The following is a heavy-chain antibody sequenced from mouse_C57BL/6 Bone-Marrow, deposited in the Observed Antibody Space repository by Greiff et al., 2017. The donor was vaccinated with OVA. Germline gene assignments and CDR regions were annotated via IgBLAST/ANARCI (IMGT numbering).Heavy chain of an antibody. CDR2: IYPGSGST. D-gene: IGHD1-1*01. CDR3: VSIYYYGSSYDYYAMDY. J-gene: IGHJ4*01. V-gene: IGHV1-55*01. Sequence: QVHVKQPGAELVKPGAPVKMSCKASGYTFTSYWITWVKQRPGQGLEWIGDIYPGSGSTNYNEKFKSKATLTVDTSSSTAYMQLSSLTSEDSAVYYCVSIYYYGSSYDYYAMDYWGQGTSVTVSS. CDR1: GYTFTSYW.